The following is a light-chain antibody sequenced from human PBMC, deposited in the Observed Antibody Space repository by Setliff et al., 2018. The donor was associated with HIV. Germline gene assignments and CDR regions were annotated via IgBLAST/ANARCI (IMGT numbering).Light chain of an antibody. CDR3: HSFASNTFYV. Sequence: ALTQPASVSGSPGQSITISCTGTSSDVGAYDYVSWYQQHPGKAPKLIIYDVSHRPSGLSNRFSGSKSGNTASLTISGLQAEDEADYSCHSFASNTFYVFGTGTKVTVL. CDR1: SSDVGAYDY. J-gene: IGLJ1*01. CDR2: DVS. V-gene: IGLV2-14*03.